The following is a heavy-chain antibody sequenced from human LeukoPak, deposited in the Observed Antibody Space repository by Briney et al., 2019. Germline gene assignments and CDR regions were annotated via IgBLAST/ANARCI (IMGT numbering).Heavy chain of an antibody. Sequence: GGSLRLSCAASGFTFSSYAMSLVRQAPGKGLGWVSAISGSGGSTYYADSVKGRFTISRDNSKNTLYLQMNSLRAEDTAVYYCAKDGPGPAAIPQYFQHWGQGTLVTVSS. CDR2: ISGSGGST. CDR3: AKDGPGPAAIPQYFQH. V-gene: IGHV3-23*01. CDR1: GFTFSSYA. J-gene: IGHJ1*01. D-gene: IGHD2-2*02.